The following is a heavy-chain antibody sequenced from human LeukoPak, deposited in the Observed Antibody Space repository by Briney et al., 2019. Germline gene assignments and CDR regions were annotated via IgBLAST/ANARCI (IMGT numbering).Heavy chain of an antibody. Sequence: GASVKVSCKASGYTFTSYYMHWVRQAPGQGLEWMGNINPSGGSTSYAQKFQGRVTMTRDTSTSTVYMELSSLRSEDTAVYYCARENDPYGDYLNGAYDYWGQGTLVTVSS. V-gene: IGHV1-46*01. J-gene: IGHJ4*02. CDR1: GYTFTSYY. CDR3: ARENDPYGDYLNGAYDY. CDR2: INPSGGST. D-gene: IGHD4-17*01.